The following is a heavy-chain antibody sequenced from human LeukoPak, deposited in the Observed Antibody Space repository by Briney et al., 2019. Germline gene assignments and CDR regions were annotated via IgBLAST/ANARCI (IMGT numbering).Heavy chain of an antibody. CDR1: GDSISSYY. Sequence: SETLSLTCTVSGDSISSYYWSWIRQPAGKGLEWIGRMYVSGSTNYNPSLKSRVTMSVDTSKNQFSLKLSSVTAADTAVYYCARVSYYYDNSGSYYYFDYWGQGTLVTVSS. CDR2: MYVSGST. J-gene: IGHJ4*02. D-gene: IGHD3-22*01. V-gene: IGHV4-4*07. CDR3: ARVSYYYDNSGSYYYFDY.